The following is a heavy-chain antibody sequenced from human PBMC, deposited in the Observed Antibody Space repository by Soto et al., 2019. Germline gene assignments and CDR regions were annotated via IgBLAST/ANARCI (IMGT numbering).Heavy chain of an antibody. D-gene: IGHD2-21*02. Sequence: QVQLQQSGPGLVKPSQTLSLTCTVSGGSISYEYYHWTWIRQSPGKGLEWIGYIHYSGSIIYNPSFKSRDTISVDTSKNQFSLQLSSVTAADTAVYFCAREDDGGDRDYYGLDVWGQGTTGTVSS. CDR2: IHYSGSI. J-gene: IGHJ6*02. V-gene: IGHV4-30-4*08. CDR3: AREDDGGDRDYYGLDV. CDR1: GGSISYEYYH.